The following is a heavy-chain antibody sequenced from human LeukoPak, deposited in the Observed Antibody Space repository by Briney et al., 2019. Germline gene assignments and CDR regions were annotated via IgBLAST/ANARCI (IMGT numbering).Heavy chain of an antibody. CDR2: ISYDGSNK. CDR1: GFTFSSYA. J-gene: IGHJ4*02. CDR3: AKEACAGDCHRDYFDY. Sequence: PGGSLRLSCAASGFTFSSYAMHWVRQAPGKGLEWVAVISYDGSNKYYADSVKGRFTISRDNSKNTLYLQMNSLRAEDTALYYCAKEACAGDCHRDYFDYWGQGTLVTVSS. D-gene: IGHD2-21*02. V-gene: IGHV3-30-3*01.